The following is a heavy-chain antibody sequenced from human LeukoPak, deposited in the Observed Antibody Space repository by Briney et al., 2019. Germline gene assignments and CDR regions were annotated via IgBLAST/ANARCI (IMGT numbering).Heavy chain of an antibody. Sequence: PSETLSLTCTVSGGSISSSGSSWGWIRQPPGKGLEWIGTINYTGSTYYNPSLKSRVTISVDTSKNQFSLNLSSMTATDTAVYYCARQAKAVVQYNDFDFWGQGTLVTVSS. J-gene: IGHJ4*02. CDR3: ARQAKAVVQYNDFDF. CDR2: INYTGST. D-gene: IGHD6-19*01. CDR1: GGSISSSGSS. V-gene: IGHV4-39*01.